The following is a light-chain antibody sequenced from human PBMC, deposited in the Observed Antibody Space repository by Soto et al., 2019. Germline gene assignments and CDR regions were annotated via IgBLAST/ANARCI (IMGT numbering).Light chain of an antibody. CDR3: HQYNNWPPYT. CDR1: QSVSNN. J-gene: IGKJ2*01. Sequence: EIVMTQSPATLSVSPGERATLSCRASQSVSNNLTWYQQKPGQAPRLLIYGASTRATGITARFSGSESGTEFTLTISSLQSEDFAVYYCHQYNNWPPYTFGQGTKLEIK. CDR2: GAS. V-gene: IGKV3-15*01.